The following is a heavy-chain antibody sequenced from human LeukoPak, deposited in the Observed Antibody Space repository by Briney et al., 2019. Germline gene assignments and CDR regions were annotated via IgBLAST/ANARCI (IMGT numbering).Heavy chain of an antibody. Sequence: ASVKVSCKPSGYSFTRNGISWVRQAPGQGLEWMAWISANSGNTNYAQNFQDRVTLTTDTSTSTAYMELRSLRSDDTAVYYCARDVNYAFDYWGQGTLVTVSS. CDR1: GYSFTRNG. J-gene: IGHJ4*02. CDR2: ISANSGNT. CDR3: ARDVNYAFDY. V-gene: IGHV1-18*01. D-gene: IGHD3-16*01.